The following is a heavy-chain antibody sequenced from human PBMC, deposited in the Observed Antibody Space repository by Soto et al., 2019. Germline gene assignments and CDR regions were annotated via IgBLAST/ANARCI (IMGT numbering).Heavy chain of an antibody. V-gene: IGHV1-18*01. CDR1: GYTFTSYG. J-gene: IGHJ4*02. CDR2: ISAYNGNT. CDR3: ARDSIVWFGETNHPDY. Sequence: QVQLVQSGAEVKKPGASVKVSCKASGYTFTSYGISWVRQAPGQGLEWMGWISAYNGNTNYAQKLQGRVTMTTDTTTSKAYMELRSLRSDDTAVYYCARDSIVWFGETNHPDYWGQGTLVTVSS. D-gene: IGHD3-10*01.